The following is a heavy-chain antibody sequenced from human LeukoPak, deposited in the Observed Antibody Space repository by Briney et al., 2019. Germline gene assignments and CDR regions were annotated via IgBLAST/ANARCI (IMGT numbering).Heavy chain of an antibody. D-gene: IGHD1-26*01. CDR3: ARCPDSGSYNLLRY. CDR2: IWSDGSNK. J-gene: IGHJ4*02. CDR1: GFTFSSYG. V-gene: IGHV3-33*08. Sequence: GGSLRLSCAASGFTFSSYGMHWVRQAPGKGLEWVAVIWSDGSNKYYADSVKGRFTISRDNSKNTLYLQMNSLRADDTAIYYCARCPDSGSYNLLRYWGQGTLVTVSS.